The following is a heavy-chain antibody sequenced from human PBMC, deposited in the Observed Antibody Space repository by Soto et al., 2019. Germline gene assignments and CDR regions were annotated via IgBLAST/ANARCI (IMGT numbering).Heavy chain of an antibody. J-gene: IGHJ3*02. D-gene: IGHD2-15*01. V-gene: IGHV1-18*04. CDR1: GYTFTGYY. CDR3: AREAPSCSGGSCYADAFDI. Sequence: ASVKVSCKASGYTFTGYYMHWVRQAPGQGLEWMGWINANSGNTNYAQKLQGRVTMTTDTSTSTAYMELRSLRSDDTAVYYCAREAPSCSGGSCYADAFDIWGQGTMVTVSS. CDR2: INANSGNT.